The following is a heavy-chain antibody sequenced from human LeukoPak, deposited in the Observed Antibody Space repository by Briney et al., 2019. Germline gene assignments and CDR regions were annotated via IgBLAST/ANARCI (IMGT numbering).Heavy chain of an antibody. Sequence: GGSLRLSCAASGFTFSNAWMSWVRQAPGKGLEWVGRIKSKTDGGTTDYAAPVKGRFTISRDDSKNTLYLQMNSLKTEDTAVYYCTTHQLLYGIGAFDIWGQGTMVTVSS. CDR2: IKSKTDGGTT. CDR1: GFTFSNAW. CDR3: TTHQLLYGIGAFDI. V-gene: IGHV3-15*01. D-gene: IGHD2-2*02. J-gene: IGHJ3*02.